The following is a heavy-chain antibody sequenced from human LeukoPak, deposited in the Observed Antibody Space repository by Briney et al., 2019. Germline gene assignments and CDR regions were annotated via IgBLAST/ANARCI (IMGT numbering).Heavy chain of an antibody. V-gene: IGHV5-51*01. D-gene: IGHD3-10*01. CDR2: IYPVDSDT. CDR1: GYTFSNYW. Sequence: GESLQISCQGSGYTFSNYWIGWVRQLPGKGLEWVGIIYPVDSDTRYSPSFQGQVTISADKSISTAYLQWSSLRAEDTAMYYCARLSAMLRGPEPIYYFDYWGQGTLVTVSS. CDR3: ARLSAMLRGPEPIYYFDY. J-gene: IGHJ4*01.